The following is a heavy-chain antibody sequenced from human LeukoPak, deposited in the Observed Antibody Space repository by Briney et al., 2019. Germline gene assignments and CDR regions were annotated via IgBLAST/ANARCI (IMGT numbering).Heavy chain of an antibody. CDR2: IYTSGST. V-gene: IGHV4-39*07. CDR3: ATNSGFGIPSYYYMDV. CDR1: GGSITSSSYY. Sequence: SETLSLTCTVSGGSITSSSYYWGWIRQPPGRGLEWIGRIYTSGSTNYNPSLKSRVTMSVDTSKNQYSLKLSSVTAADTAVYYCATNSGFGIPSYYYMDVWGKGTTVTVSS. J-gene: IGHJ6*03. D-gene: IGHD3-10*01.